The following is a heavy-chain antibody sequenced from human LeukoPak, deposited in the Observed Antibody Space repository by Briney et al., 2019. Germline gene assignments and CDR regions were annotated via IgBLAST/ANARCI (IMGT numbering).Heavy chain of an antibody. CDR3: AKCGGDGYGSPIN. CDR2: ISGSGGST. J-gene: IGHJ4*02. D-gene: IGHD2-21*01. V-gene: IGHV3-23*01. Sequence: GGSLRLSCAASGVTFSSDAMSCVREAPGKGLEWVSAISGSGGSTYYADSVKGRCTISRDNSKNKRYVQMNSLRAEKTAVYYCAKCGGDGYGSPINWGQGTLVTVSS. CDR1: GVTFSSDA.